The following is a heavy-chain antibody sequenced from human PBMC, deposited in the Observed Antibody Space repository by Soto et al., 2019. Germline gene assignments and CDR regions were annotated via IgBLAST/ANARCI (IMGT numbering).Heavy chain of an antibody. CDR3: ARDDYPRNFDY. J-gene: IGHJ4*02. Sequence: SETLSLTCAVYGGSFSGYYWSWIRQPPGKGLEWIGEINHSGSTNYNPSLKSRVTISVDTSKNQFSLKLSSVTAADTAVYYCARDDYPRNFDYWGQGTLVTGSS. CDR1: GGSFSGYY. V-gene: IGHV4-34*01. CDR2: INHSGST. D-gene: IGHD4-17*01.